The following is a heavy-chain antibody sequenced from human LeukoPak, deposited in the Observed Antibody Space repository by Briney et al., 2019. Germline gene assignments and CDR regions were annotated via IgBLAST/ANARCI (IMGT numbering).Heavy chain of an antibody. V-gene: IGHV4-59*01. CDR2: IYYSGST. J-gene: IGHJ4*02. Sequence: SETLSLTCTVSGGSISSYYWSWVRQPPGKGLEWIGYIYYSGSTNYNPSLKSRVTISVDTSKNQFSLKLSSVTAADTAVYYRAREPTAMGNFDYWGQGALVTVSS. CDR1: GGSISSYY. D-gene: IGHD5-18*01. CDR3: AREPTAMGNFDY.